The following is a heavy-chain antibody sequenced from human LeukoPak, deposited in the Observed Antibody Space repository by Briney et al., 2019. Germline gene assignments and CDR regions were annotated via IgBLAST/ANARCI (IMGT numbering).Heavy chain of an antibody. Sequence: PGGSLRLSCAASGFTFSSYAMSWVRQAPGKGLEWVSAISGSGGSTYYADSVKGRFTISRDNSKNTLYLQMNSLRAEDTAVYYCAKDLARIQLWLLGSPTGIDYWGQGTLVTVSS. CDR1: GFTFSSYA. D-gene: IGHD5-18*01. V-gene: IGHV3-23*01. CDR2: ISGSGGST. J-gene: IGHJ4*02. CDR3: AKDLARIQLWLLGSPTGIDY.